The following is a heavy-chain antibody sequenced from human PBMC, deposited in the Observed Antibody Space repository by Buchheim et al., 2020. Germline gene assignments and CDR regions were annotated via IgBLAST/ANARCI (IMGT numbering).Heavy chain of an antibody. CDR1: GFTFSSYG. J-gene: IGHJ6*02. D-gene: IGHD2-15*01. CDR3: STGLVSCGGSCYSYYYYGMDV. V-gene: IGHV3-30*03. Sequence: QVQLVESGGGVVQPGRSLRLSCAASGFTFSSYGMHWVRQAPGKGLEWVAVISYDGSNKYYADSVKGRFTISRDNSKNTLYLQMNSLRAEDTAVYYCSTGLVSCGGSCYSYYYYGMDVWGQGTT. CDR2: ISYDGSNK.